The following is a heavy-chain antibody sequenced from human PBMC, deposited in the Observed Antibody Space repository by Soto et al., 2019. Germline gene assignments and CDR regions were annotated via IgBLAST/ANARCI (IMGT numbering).Heavy chain of an antibody. D-gene: IGHD2-15*01. Sequence: ASVKVSCKASGGTFSSYAISWVRQAPGQGLEWMGGIIPIFGTANYAQKFQGRVTITADEPTSTAYMELSSLRSEDTAVYYCAVGGGSCYSCYYYGMDVWGQGTTVTVSS. CDR2: IIPIFGTA. CDR3: AVGGGSCYSCYYYGMDV. CDR1: GGTFSSYA. J-gene: IGHJ6*02. V-gene: IGHV1-69*13.